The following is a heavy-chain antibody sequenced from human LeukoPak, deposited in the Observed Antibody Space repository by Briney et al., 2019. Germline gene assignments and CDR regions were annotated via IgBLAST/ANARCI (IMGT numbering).Heavy chain of an antibody. CDR3: AREINYRGGD. CDR1: GGSISSSSYY. V-gene: IGHV4-39*07. Sequence: SETLSLTCTVSGGSISSSSYYWGWIRQPPGKGLEWIGSIYYSGSTYYNPSLKSRVTISVDTSKNQFSLKLSSVTAADTAVYYCAREINYRGGDWGQGTLVTVSS. J-gene: IGHJ4*02. D-gene: IGHD1-1*01. CDR2: IYYSGST.